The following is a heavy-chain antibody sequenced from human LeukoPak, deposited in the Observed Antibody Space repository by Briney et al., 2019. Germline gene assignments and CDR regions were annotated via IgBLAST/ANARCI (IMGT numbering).Heavy chain of an antibody. V-gene: IGHV1-69*05. D-gene: IGHD6-19*01. CDR3: ARDLKAGSGWSKPGIPKRHNWFDP. Sequence: GASVKVSCKASGGTFSSYAISWVRQAPGQGLEWMGGIIPIFGTANYAQKFQGRVTITRDTSASTAYMELSSLRSEDTAVYYCARDLKAGSGWSKPGIPKRHNWFDPWGQGTLVTVSS. CDR2: IIPIFGTA. J-gene: IGHJ5*02. CDR1: GGTFSSYA.